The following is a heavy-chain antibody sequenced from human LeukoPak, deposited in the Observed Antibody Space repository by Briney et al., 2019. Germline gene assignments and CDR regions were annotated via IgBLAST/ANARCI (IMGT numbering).Heavy chain of an antibody. CDR2: ISGSGGDT. CDR1: GFTFTSYA. Sequence: GGSLRLSCAASGFTFTSYAMSWVRQAPGKGLEWVSAISGSGGDTYYADSVKGRFTISRDNSKNTLYLQMNSLRAEDTAVYYCAKSLIGSGYGWAPFDYWGQGSLVTVSS. J-gene: IGHJ4*02. V-gene: IGHV3-23*01. CDR3: AKSLIGSGYGWAPFDY. D-gene: IGHD5-12*01.